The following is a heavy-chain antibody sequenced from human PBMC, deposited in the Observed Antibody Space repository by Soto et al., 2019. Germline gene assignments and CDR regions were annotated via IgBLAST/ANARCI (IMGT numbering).Heavy chain of an antibody. V-gene: IGHV1-69*02. D-gene: IGHD2-2*01. CDR1: GGTFSTYT. J-gene: IGHJ4*02. Sequence: QVQLVQSGAEVKKPGSSVKVSCKASGGTFSTYTLDCVRQAPGHGLEWMGRIIPILGVVHYAQKFQGTVTITAEKSTSTAYVELSSLRSEETAVYYCARQTVVGPAGLDYWGQGTLVTVSS. CDR3: ARQTVVGPAGLDY. CDR2: IIPILGVV.